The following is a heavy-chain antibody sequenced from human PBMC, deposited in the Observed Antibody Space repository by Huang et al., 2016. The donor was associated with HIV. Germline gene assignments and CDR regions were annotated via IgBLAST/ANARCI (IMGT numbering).Heavy chain of an antibody. CDR2: ITQSGRT. CDR1: GDSLSGFF. J-gene: IGHJ5*02. CDR3: ARGRGTSWSFFDT. V-gene: IGHV4-34*01. Sequence: QVRLDQWGAGLLKPSETLTLTCAVYGDSLSGFFWSWIRQSPGRGLEWIGEITQSGRTNYNPSLKSRVTIAIDTSKKQFSLKLKSVTADDTSTYYCARGRGTSWSFFDTWGQGSLVTVSS. D-gene: IGHD2-2*01.